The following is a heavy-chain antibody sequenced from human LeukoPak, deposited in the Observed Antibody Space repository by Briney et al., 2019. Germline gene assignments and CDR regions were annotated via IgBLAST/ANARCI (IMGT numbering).Heavy chain of an antibody. D-gene: IGHD5-24*01. V-gene: IGHV3-7*01. CDR1: GFTFSTFW. CDR3: VRGLQFAY. Sequence: GGSLRLSCAASGFTFSTFWMNWVRQAPGKGLEWVANIKNDGSEQYYVDSVRGRFTISRDNVKNSLYVQMNSLGAEDTAVYYCVRGLQFAYWGQGTLVTVSS. CDR2: IKNDGSEQ. J-gene: IGHJ4*02.